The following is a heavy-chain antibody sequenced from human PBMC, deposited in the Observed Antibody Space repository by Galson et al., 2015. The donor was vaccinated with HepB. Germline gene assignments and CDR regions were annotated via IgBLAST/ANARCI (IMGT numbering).Heavy chain of an antibody. CDR1: GYSFTTNW. CDR2: IYPGDSDT. CDR3: ARLIKGSTYNTSHWYFDL. V-gene: IGHV5-51*03. Sequence: QSGAEVKKPGESLKISCKGSGYSFTTNWIGWVRQMPGKGLEWIGIIYPGDSDTRYSPPFQGHVTVSVDKSISTAYLQWSSLKASDTAIFYCARLIKGSTYNTSHWYFDLWGRGPLVTVSS. J-gene: IGHJ2*01. D-gene: IGHD1-14*01.